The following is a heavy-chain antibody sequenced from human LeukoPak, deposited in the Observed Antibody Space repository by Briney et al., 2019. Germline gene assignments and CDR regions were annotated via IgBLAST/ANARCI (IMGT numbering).Heavy chain of an antibody. V-gene: IGHV6-1*01. Sequence: SQTLSLTCGISGDSVSSNSAAWNWIRQSPSRGLEWLGRTYYRSKWYKDYAVSVKSRITINPDTSKNQLSLQLNSVTPEDTAVYYCASVETGTIHFDYWGQGTLVTVSS. J-gene: IGHJ4*02. D-gene: IGHD1-7*01. CDR1: GDSVSSNSAA. CDR3: ASVETGTIHFDY. CDR2: TYYRSKWYK.